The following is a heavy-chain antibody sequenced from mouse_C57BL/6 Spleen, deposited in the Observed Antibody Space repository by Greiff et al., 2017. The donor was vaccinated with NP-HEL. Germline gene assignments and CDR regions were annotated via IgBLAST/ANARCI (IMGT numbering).Heavy chain of an antibody. J-gene: IGHJ2*01. CDR2: ISSGGSYT. V-gene: IGHV5-6*01. CDR1: GFTFSSYG. CDR3: ARQNYGSSRLFDY. D-gene: IGHD1-1*01. Sequence: EVHLVESGGDLVKPGGSLKLSCAASGFTFSSYGMSWVRQTPDKRLEWVATISSGGSYTYYLDSVKGRFTISRDNAKNTLYLQMSSLKSEDTAMYYCARQNYGSSRLFDYWGQGTTLTVSS.